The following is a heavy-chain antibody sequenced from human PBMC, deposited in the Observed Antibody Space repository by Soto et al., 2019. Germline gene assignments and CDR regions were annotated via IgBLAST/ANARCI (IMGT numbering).Heavy chain of an antibody. V-gene: IGHV4-30-4*01. CDR3: ARVVYSSSKRFLPRWFDP. D-gene: IGHD6-6*01. J-gene: IGHJ5*02. Sequence: SETLSLTCTVSGGSISSGDYYWSWIRQPPGKGLEYIGYIYYSGSTYYNPSLKSRITISVDTSKNQFSLKLSSVTAADTAVYYCARVVYSSSKRFLPRWFDPWGQGTLVTVSS. CDR2: IYYSGST. CDR1: GGSISSGDYY.